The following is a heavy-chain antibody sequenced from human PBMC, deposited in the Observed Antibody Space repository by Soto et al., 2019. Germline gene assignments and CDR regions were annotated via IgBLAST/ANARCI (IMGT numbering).Heavy chain of an antibody. V-gene: IGHV6-1*01. CDR2: TYYRSKWYN. D-gene: IGHD2-15*01. CDR1: GDSVSSNSAA. CDR3: ARASGYCSAGSCGRSYFDY. J-gene: IGHJ4*02. Sequence: QTLSLTCAISGDSVSSNSAAWNWIRQSPSRGLEWLGRTYYRSKWYNDYAVSVKSRITINPDTSKNQFSLQLNSVTPEDTAVYYCARASGYCSAGSCGRSYFDYWGQGTLVTVSS.